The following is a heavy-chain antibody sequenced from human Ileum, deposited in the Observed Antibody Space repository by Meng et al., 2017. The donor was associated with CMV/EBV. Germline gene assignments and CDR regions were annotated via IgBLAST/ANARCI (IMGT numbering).Heavy chain of an antibody. CDR3: ARHVYYRFDY. Sequence: FMFSLYWMTCVRQPPVQGLEWVANVAGDGKQIHSADFVKGRFTISRDNAKNLVFLQMNNLRPEDTAVYFCARHVYYRFDYWGQGALVTVSS. J-gene: IGHJ4*02. V-gene: IGHV3-7*01. CDR2: VAGDGKQI. D-gene: IGHD3-10*01. CDR1: FMFSLYW.